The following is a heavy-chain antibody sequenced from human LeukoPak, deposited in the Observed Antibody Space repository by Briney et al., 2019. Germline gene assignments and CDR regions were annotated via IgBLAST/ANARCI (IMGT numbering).Heavy chain of an antibody. CDR1: GGSISSSNW. D-gene: IGHD3-16*02. CDR3: ARVIAAGRSKVWGSYRYSRPGIDC. J-gene: IGHJ4*02. V-gene: IGHV4-4*02. Sequence: PSETLSLTCAVSGGSISSSNWWSWVRQPPGKGLEWIGEIYHSGSTNYNPSLKSRVTISVDKSKNQFSLKLSSVTAADTAVYYCARVIAAGRSKVWGSYRYSRPGIDCWGQGTLVTVSS. CDR2: IYHSGST.